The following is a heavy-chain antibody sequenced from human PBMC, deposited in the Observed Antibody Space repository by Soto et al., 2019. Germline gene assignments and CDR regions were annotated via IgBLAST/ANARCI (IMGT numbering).Heavy chain of an antibody. J-gene: IGHJ4*02. CDR1: GGSISSSSYY. V-gene: IGHV4-39*02. D-gene: IGHD3-10*01. CDR3: ARVDPRGVAVVRDY. CDR2: IYYSGST. Sequence: SETLSLTCTVSGGSISSSSYYWGWIRQPPGKGLEWIGSIYYSGSTYYNPSLKSRVTLTTDTSTSTAYMELRSLRSDDTAVYFCARVDPRGVAVVRDYWGQGTLVTVSS.